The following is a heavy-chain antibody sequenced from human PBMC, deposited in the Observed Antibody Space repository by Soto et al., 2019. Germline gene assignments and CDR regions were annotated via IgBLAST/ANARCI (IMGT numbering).Heavy chain of an antibody. CDR2: IYHSGST. Sequence: SETLSLTCAVSGGSISSSNWWSWVRQPPGKGLEWIGEIYHSGSTNYNPSLKSRVTISVDKSKNQFSLKLSSVTAADTAVYYCARLEKAVAYNWFDPWGQGTLVTVSS. CDR3: ARLEKAVAYNWFDP. V-gene: IGHV4-4*02. J-gene: IGHJ5*02. D-gene: IGHD6-19*01. CDR1: GGSISSSNW.